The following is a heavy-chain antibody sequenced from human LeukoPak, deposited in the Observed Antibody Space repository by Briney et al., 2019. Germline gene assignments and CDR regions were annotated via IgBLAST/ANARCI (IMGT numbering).Heavy chain of an antibody. CDR3: ASGYGDYHAGY. Sequence: SENLSLNCAVYGGSFSGYYWSWIRQPPGKGLEWIGEINHSGSTNYNPSLKSRVTISVDTSKNQFSLKLSSVTAADTAVYYCASGYGDYHAGYWGQGTLVTVSS. CDR1: GGSFSGYY. CDR2: INHSGST. V-gene: IGHV4-34*01. J-gene: IGHJ4*02. D-gene: IGHD4-17*01.